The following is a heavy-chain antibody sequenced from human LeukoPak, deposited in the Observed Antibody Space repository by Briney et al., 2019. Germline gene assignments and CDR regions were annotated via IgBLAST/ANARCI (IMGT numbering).Heavy chain of an antibody. Sequence: ASVKVSRKASGVTFSSYTISWVRQAPGQGLEWMGRIIPILGIANYAQKFQGRVTITADKSTSTAYMELSSLRSEDTAVYYCATTNDYDFWSGLDYWGRGTLVTVSS. CDR3: ATTNDYDFWSGLDY. J-gene: IGHJ4*02. V-gene: IGHV1-69*02. D-gene: IGHD3-3*01. CDR1: GVTFSSYT. CDR2: IIPILGIA.